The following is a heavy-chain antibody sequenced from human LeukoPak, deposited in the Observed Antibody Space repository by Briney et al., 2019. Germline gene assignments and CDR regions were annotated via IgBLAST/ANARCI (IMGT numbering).Heavy chain of an antibody. V-gene: IGHV4-31*03. J-gene: IGHJ4*02. Sequence: SQTLSLTCTVSGGSISSGGYYWSWIRQHPGQGLEWIGYIYYSGRTYYNPSLKSRFTISVDTSKNQFSLKLSSVTAADTAAYYCARASSYSSHNDYWGQGTLVTVSS. CDR2: IYYSGRT. CDR3: ARASSYSSHNDY. CDR1: GGSISSGGYY. D-gene: IGHD6-13*01.